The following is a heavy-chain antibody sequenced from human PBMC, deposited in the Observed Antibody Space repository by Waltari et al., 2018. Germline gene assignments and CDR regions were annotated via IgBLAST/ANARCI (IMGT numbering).Heavy chain of an antibody. CDR2: ISSSSSTI. CDR1: GFTFSSYS. D-gene: IGHD1-1*01. CDR3: ARGHHPGEMDV. Sequence: EVQLVESGGGLVQPGGSLRLSCAASGFTFSSYSMNWVRQAPGKGLEWVSYISSSSSTIYYADSVKGRFTISRDNAKNSLYLQMNSLRAEDTAVYYCARGHHPGEMDVWGQGTTVTVSS. V-gene: IGHV3-48*01. J-gene: IGHJ6*02.